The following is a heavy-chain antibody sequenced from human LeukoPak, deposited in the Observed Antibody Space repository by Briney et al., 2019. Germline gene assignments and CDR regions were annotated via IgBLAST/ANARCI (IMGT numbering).Heavy chain of an antibody. Sequence: SETLSLTCAVYGVSFSGYYWSWVRQPPGKGLEWVGEINHSGSTNYNPSLKSRVTISVDTSKNQFSLKLSSVTAADTAVYYCASTNPLTGTTLYWGQGTLVTVSS. V-gene: IGHV4-34*01. CDR3: ASTNPLTGTTLY. J-gene: IGHJ4*02. D-gene: IGHD1-7*01. CDR2: INHSGST. CDR1: GVSFSGYY.